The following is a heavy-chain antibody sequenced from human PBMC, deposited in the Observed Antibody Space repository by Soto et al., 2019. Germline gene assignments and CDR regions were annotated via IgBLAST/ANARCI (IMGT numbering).Heavy chain of an antibody. D-gene: IGHD6-6*01. CDR2: IYYDGST. Sequence: SETLSLTCTVSGASIGDSDDYWGWIRQPPGKGLEWIGSIYYDGSTYYNPSLKSRVTISVDTSKNQFSLKLSSVTAAEMAVYYCTRLPCFSGILKYYYGMDVWGQGTTVTVSS. V-gene: IGHV4-39*01. CDR3: TRLPCFSGILKYYYGMDV. CDR1: GASIGDSDDY. J-gene: IGHJ6*02.